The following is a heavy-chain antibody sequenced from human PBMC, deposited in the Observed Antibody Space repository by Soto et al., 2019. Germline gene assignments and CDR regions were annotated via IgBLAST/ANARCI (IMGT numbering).Heavy chain of an antibody. CDR2: IYHSGST. Sequence: PSETLSLTCTVSGGSISSGDYYWSWIRQPPGKGLEWIGYIYHSGSTYYNPSLKSRVNISVDTSKNQFSLKLSSVTAADTAVYYCARGLRFLEEAYWGQGTLVTVSS. D-gene: IGHD3-3*01. CDR3: ARGLRFLEEAY. CDR1: GGSISSGDYY. J-gene: IGHJ4*02. V-gene: IGHV4-30-4*01.